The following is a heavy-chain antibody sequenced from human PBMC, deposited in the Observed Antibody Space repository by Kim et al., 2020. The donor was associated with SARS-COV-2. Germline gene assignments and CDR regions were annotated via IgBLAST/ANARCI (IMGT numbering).Heavy chain of an antibody. J-gene: IGHJ4*02. CDR2: IYYTGRT. V-gene: IGHV4-59*13. CDR3: ASFPSIILKFFDFDN. CDR1: GGSISSYY. Sequence: SETLSLTCTVSGGSISSYYWTWIRLPPGKGLQWIGYIYYTGRTDYNPSLKSRVTMSVDTSKKQFSLKMTSVTAADTAVYYCASFPSIILKFFDFDNWGQGTPVTVS. D-gene: IGHD3-3*01.